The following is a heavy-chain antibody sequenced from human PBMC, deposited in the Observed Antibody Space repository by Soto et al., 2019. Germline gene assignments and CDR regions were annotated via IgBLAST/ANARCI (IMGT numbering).Heavy chain of an antibody. Sequence: GGSLRLSCAASGFTVSRYGRSWVRQAPGKGLEWVSAISGSGGSTYYADSVKGRFTISRDNSKNTLYLQMNSLRAEDTAVYYCAARNLYYYDSSGYDVDYWGQGTLVTVSS. D-gene: IGHD3-22*01. CDR2: ISGSGGST. CDR3: AARNLYYYDSSGYDVDY. CDR1: GFTVSRYG. V-gene: IGHV3-23*01. J-gene: IGHJ4*02.